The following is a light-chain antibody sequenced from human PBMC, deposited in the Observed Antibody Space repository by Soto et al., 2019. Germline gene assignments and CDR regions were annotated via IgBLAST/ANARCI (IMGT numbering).Light chain of an antibody. CDR2: EVT. J-gene: IGLJ1*01. CDR1: SSDVGANNY. CDR3: SSYAGTNRV. Sequence: QSALTQPPSASGSPGQSVTISCTGTSSDVGANNYVSWYQQHPGKAPKLMIYEVTKRPSGVPDRFSGSMSGNTASLTVSGLQAEDEADYYCSSYAGTNRVFGTGTKLTVL. V-gene: IGLV2-8*01.